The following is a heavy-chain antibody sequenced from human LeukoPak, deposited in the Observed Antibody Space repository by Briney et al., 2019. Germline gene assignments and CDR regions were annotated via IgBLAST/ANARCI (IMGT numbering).Heavy chain of an antibody. CDR3: ARVLYCDFWSGPYYFDY. CDR2: IYYSGST. CDR1: GCSISSYY. V-gene: IGHV4-59*01. J-gene: IGHJ4*02. D-gene: IGHD3-3*01. Sequence: SETLSLTCTVSGCSISSYYWSWIRQPPGKGLEWIGYIYYSGSTNYNPSLKSRVTISVDTSKNQFSLKLSSVTAADTAVYYCARVLYCDFWSGPYYFDYWGQGTLVTVSA.